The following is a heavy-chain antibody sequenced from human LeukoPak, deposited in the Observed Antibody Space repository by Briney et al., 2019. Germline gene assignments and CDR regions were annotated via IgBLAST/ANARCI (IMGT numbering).Heavy chain of an antibody. CDR2: IYTSGST. CDR1: GGSISSGSYY. V-gene: IGHV4-61*02. J-gene: IGHJ3*02. Sequence: SQTLSLTCTVSGGSISSGSYYWSWIRQPAGKGLEWIGRIYTSGSTNYNPSLKSRVTISVDTSKNQFSLKLSSVTAADTAVYYCARDGNNWNYVLAFDIWGQGTMVTVSS. D-gene: IGHD1-7*01. CDR3: ARDGNNWNYVLAFDI.